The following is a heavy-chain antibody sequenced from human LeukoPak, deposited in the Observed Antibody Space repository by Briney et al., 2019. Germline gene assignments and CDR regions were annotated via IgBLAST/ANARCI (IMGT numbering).Heavy chain of an antibody. Sequence: ASVKVSCKASGYTFTSYDINWVRQATGQGLEWMGWMNPNSGNTGYAQKFQGRVTMTRNTSISTAYMELGSLRSEDTAVYYCARTSSEYDYVWGSYRYNWFDPWGQGTLVTVSS. J-gene: IGHJ5*02. CDR3: ARTSSEYDYVWGSYRYNWFDP. CDR1: GYTFTSYD. CDR2: MNPNSGNT. D-gene: IGHD3-16*02. V-gene: IGHV1-8*01.